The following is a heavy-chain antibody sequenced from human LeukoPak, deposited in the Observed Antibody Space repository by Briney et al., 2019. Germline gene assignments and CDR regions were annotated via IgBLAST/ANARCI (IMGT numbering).Heavy chain of an antibody. V-gene: IGHV4-61*10. J-gene: IGHJ1*01. CDR2: IYYSGST. Sequence: SETLSLTCTVSGGSVSSGDYYWTWIRQPAGKGLEWIGYIYYSGSTNYNPSLKSRVTISVDTSKNQLSLKLSSVTAADTAVYYCAREGSRHYYDSSGNSRYFQHWGQGTLVTVSS. CDR1: GGSVSSGDYY. D-gene: IGHD3-22*01. CDR3: AREGSRHYYDSSGNSRYFQH.